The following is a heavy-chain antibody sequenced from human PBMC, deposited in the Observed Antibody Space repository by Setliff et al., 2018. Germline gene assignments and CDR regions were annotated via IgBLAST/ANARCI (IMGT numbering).Heavy chain of an antibody. Sequence: GGSLSLSCAASGFTFSDAWMSWVRQAPGKGLEWVGRIKSKTDGGTTEYAAPVKGRFTISRDDSENTLYLQMNSLKTEDTGAYYCTTGGSSWYARFDYWGQGSLVTVSS. CDR1: GFTFSDAW. D-gene: IGHD6-13*01. V-gene: IGHV3-15*01. J-gene: IGHJ4*02. CDR3: TTGGSSWYARFDY. CDR2: IKSKTDGGTT.